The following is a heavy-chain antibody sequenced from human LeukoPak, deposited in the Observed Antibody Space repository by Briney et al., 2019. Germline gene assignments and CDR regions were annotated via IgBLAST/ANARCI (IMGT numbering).Heavy chain of an antibody. CDR1: GYTFTGHY. CDR3: VKSAC. V-gene: IGHV1-2*02. Sequence: ASVKVSCKASGYTFTGHYMHWVRQAPGQGLDWMGWINPKGGATKYAQKFQDRVTMTRDTSIDTVYMELSSLTSEDTAVYYCVKSACWGQGTLVTVSS. CDR2: INPKGGAT. J-gene: IGHJ4*02.